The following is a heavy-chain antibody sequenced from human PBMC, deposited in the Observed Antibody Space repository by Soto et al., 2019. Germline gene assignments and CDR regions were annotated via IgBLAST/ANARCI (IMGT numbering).Heavy chain of an antibody. CDR1: GYTFTGYY. D-gene: IGHD6-6*01. CDR3: ARASIAASMPYNWFDP. CDR2: INPNSGGT. V-gene: IGHV1-2*04. Sequence: TSVKVSCKASGYTFTGYYMHWVRQAPGQGLEWMGWINPNSGGTNYAQKFQGWVTMTRDTSISTAYMELSRLRSDDTAVYYCARASIAASMPYNWFDPWGQGTLVTVSS. J-gene: IGHJ5*02.